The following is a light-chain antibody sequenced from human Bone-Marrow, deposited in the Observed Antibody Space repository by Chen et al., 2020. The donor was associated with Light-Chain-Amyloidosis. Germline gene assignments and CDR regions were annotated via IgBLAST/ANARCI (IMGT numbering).Light chain of an antibody. Sequence: SYELTQPPSVSVSPGQTARITCSGDDLPTKYAYWYQQKPGQAPVLGIHRDTERPSGISERFPGSSSGTKATLTISGVQAEDEADYHCQSADSSGTYEVIFGGGTKLTVL. V-gene: IGLV3-25*03. CDR2: RDT. J-gene: IGLJ2*01. CDR1: DLPTKY. CDR3: QSADSSGTYEVI.